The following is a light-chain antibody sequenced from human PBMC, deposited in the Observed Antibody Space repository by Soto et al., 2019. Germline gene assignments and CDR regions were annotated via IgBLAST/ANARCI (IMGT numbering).Light chain of an antibody. CDR3: QQYNNWSIT. CDR2: GAS. CDR1: QSVSSY. J-gene: IGKJ5*01. V-gene: IGKV3-15*01. Sequence: EIVLTQSPATLSSFPGDRVTLSCRASQSVSSYLAWYQQKPGQAPRLLIYGASTRATGIPARFSGSGSGTEFTLTISSLQSEDFAVYYCQQYNNWSITFGQGTRLEIK.